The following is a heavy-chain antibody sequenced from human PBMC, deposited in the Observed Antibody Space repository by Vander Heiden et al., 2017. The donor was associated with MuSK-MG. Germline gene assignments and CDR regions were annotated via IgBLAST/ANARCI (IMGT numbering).Heavy chain of an antibody. Sequence: QVQLVQSGAEVKKPGASVKVSCKASRYTFTGYYMHWVRQAPGQGLEWMGWINPNSGGTNYAQKFQGRVTMTRDTSISTAYMELSRLRSDDTAVYYCARPEGLGELSGPYYFDYWGQGTLVTVSS. D-gene: IGHD3-16*02. J-gene: IGHJ4*02. V-gene: IGHV1-2*02. CDR3: ARPEGLGELSGPYYFDY. CDR1: RYTFTGYY. CDR2: INPNSGGT.